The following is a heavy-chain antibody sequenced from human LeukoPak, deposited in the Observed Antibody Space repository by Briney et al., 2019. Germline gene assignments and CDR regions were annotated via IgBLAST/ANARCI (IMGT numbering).Heavy chain of an antibody. D-gene: IGHD4-23*01. CDR3: AKDIYGGNSGSYFDY. V-gene: IGHV3-23*01. CDR1: GFTFSSYA. CDR2: ISGSGGST. Sequence: GGSLRVSCAASGFTFSSYAMSWVRQAPGKGLEWVSDISGSGGSTYYADSVKGRFTISRDNSKTTLDLQMNSLRAEDTAVYYCAKDIYGGNSGSYFDYWGQGTLVTVSS. J-gene: IGHJ4*02.